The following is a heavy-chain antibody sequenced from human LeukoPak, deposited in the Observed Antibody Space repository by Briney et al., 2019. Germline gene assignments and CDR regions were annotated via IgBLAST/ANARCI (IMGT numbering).Heavy chain of an antibody. Sequence: SETLSLTCTGSGGSISSFSWNWIRQPAEKGMEWIGRMYTSGSTNYNPSLKSRVTMSVDTSKNQFSLKVNSVTAADTAVYYCAREVSLISSIGDWFDPWGQGILVTVSS. CDR1: GGSISSFS. J-gene: IGHJ5*02. CDR3: AREVSLISSIGDWFDP. V-gene: IGHV4-4*07. D-gene: IGHD6-6*01. CDR2: MYTSGST.